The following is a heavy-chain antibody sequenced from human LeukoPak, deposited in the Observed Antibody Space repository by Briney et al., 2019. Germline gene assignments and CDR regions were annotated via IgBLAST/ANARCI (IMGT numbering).Heavy chain of an antibody. V-gene: IGHV4-59*01. J-gene: IGHJ4*02. CDR2: IYYSGST. D-gene: IGHD5-18*01. CDR1: GGSISSYY. CDR3: AREERGYSYGFWTN. Sequence: PSETLSLTCTVSGGSISSYYWSWIRQPPGKGLEWIGYIYYSGSTNYNPSLKSRVTISVDTSKNQFSLKLSSVTAADTAVYYCAREERGYSYGFWTNWGQGTLVTVSS.